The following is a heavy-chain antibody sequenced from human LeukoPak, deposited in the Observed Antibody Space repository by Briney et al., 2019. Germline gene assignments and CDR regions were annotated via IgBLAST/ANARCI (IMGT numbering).Heavy chain of an antibody. CDR2: IKQDGSEK. D-gene: IGHD3-3*01. CDR1: GFTFSSYS. J-gene: IGHJ4*02. Sequence: GGSLRLSCAASGFTFSSYSMNWVRQAPGKGLEWVANIKQDGSEKKYVDSVKGRFTISRDNAKKSLYLQMNSLRAEDTAVYYCARTDFWSGYNLDYRGQGTLVTVSS. CDR3: ARTDFWSGYNLDY. V-gene: IGHV3-7*01.